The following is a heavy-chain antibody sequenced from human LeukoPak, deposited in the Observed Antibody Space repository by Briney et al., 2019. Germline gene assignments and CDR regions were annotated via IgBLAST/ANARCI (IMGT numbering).Heavy chain of an antibody. D-gene: IGHD3-22*01. CDR1: GFTFSTFW. V-gene: IGHV3-7*01. CDR2: IQQDGSEK. CDR3: AREDSSGSGEDY. Sequence: GGSLSLSCAASGFTFSTFWMSWVRQAPGKGLEWVANIQQDGSEKYYVDSVKGRFTISRDNAKNSLYLQMNSLRAEDTAVYYCAREDSSGSGEDYWGQGTLVTVSS. J-gene: IGHJ4*02.